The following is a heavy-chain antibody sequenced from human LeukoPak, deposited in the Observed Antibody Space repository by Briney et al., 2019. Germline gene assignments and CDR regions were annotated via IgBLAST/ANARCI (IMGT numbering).Heavy chain of an antibody. Sequence: SETLSLTCAVYGGSFGGYYWSWIRQPPGKGLEWIGEINHSGSTNYNPSLKSRVTISVDTSKNQFSLKLSSVTAADTAVYYCATLAAAGTQVDWFDPWGQGTLVTVSS. CDR2: INHSGST. CDR1: GGSFGGYY. V-gene: IGHV4-34*01. J-gene: IGHJ5*02. D-gene: IGHD6-13*01. CDR3: ATLAAAGTQVDWFDP.